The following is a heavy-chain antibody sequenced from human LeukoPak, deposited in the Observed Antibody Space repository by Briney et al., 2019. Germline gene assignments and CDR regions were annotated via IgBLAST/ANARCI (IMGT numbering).Heavy chain of an antibody. Sequence: SSVKVSCKASGGTFSSYAISWVRQAPGQGLEWMGGIIPIFGTANYAQKFQGRVTITTDKSTSTAYMELSSLRSEDTAVYYCASGSSGNWNYDYYYYYMDVWGKGTTVTVSS. CDR1: GGTFSSYA. D-gene: IGHD1-7*01. V-gene: IGHV1-69*05. J-gene: IGHJ6*03. CDR2: IIPIFGTA. CDR3: ASGSSGNWNYDYYYYYMDV.